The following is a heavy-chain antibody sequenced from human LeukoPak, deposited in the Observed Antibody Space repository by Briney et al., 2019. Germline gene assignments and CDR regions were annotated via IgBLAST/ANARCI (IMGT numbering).Heavy chain of an antibody. Sequence: SETLSLTCTVSGGSISSGDYYWSWIRQPPGKGLEWIGYIYYSGSTYYNPSLKSRVTISVDTSKNQFSLKLSSVTAADTAVYYCASRLEIGYADYWGQGTLVTVSS. CDR1: GGSISSGDYY. CDR3: ASRLEIGYADY. D-gene: IGHD5-18*01. J-gene: IGHJ4*02. CDR2: IYYSGST. V-gene: IGHV4-30-4*01.